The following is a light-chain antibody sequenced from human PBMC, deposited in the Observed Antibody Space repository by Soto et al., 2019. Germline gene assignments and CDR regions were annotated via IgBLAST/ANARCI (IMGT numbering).Light chain of an antibody. J-gene: IGLJ1*01. V-gene: IGLV2-14*03. Sequence: QSALTQPASVSGSLGQSITISCTGTSSDVGGYDSVSWYQQYPGKAPKLMIHDVTSRPSGVSNRFSGSKSGNTASLTISGLQAEDEADYYCSSYTLSSSYVFGGGTKLTVL. CDR3: SSYTLSSSYV. CDR2: DVT. CDR1: SSDVGGYDS.